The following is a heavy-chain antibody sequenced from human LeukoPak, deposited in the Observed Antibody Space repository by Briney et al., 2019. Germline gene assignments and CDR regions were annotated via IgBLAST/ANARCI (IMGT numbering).Heavy chain of an antibody. CDR1: GYTFSSYW. CDR3: ARRGWDDYGDYGMDV. V-gene: IGHV3-7*01. J-gene: IGHJ6*02. CDR2: IKQDGSEK. D-gene: IGHD4-17*01. Sequence: PGGSLRLSCAASGYTFSSYWMSWVRQAPGKGLEWVANIKQDGSEKYYVDSVKGRFTISRDNAKNSLYLQMNSLRAEDTAVYYCARRGWDDYGDYGMDVWGQGTTVTVSS.